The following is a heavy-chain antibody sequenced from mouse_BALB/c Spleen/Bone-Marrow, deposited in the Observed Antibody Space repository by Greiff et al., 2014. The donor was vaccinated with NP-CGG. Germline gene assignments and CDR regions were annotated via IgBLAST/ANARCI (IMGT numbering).Heavy chain of an antibody. J-gene: IGHJ3*02. CDR1: GFAFSSYD. Sequence: EVMLVESGGGLVKPGGSLKLSCVASGFAFSSYDMSWVRQTPEKRLEWVAYISSGGGSTYYADTVKGRFTISRDNAKNTLYLQMSSLKSEDTAMYYCARQILRGFGYWGQGTPVTVSA. D-gene: IGHD1-1*01. CDR3: ARQILRGFGY. V-gene: IGHV5-12-1*01. CDR2: ISSGGGST.